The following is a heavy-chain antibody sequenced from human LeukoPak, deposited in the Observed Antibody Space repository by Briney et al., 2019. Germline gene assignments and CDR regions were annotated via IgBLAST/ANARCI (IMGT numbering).Heavy chain of an antibody. J-gene: IGHJ3*01. CDR2: INPSTGSA. CDR3: ARDPSSFGGPGNFDV. D-gene: IGHD3-3*01. CDR1: VYTFTSYS. V-gene: IGHV1-46*01. Sequence: ASVTVSCTTSVYTFTSYSMNWVCQATGQRPEWMAIINPSTGSANYAQEFRSGCTMTRDTSTRTFFMELSSLRSEDTAVYYCARDPSSFGGPGNFDVWGQGTMITVSS.